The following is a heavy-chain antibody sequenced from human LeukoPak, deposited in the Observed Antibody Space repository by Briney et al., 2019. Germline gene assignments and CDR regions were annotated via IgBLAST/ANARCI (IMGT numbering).Heavy chain of an antibody. CDR2: MNPNSGNT. D-gene: IGHD4-17*01. J-gene: IGHJ3*02. CDR1: GYTFTSYD. Sequence: ASVKVSCKASGYTFTSYDINWVRQATGQGLEWMGWMNPNSGNTGYAQKFQGRVTMTRNTSISTAYMELSSLRSEDTAVYYCARFTVTPYDAFDIWGQGTMVTVSS. V-gene: IGHV1-8*01. CDR3: ARFTVTPYDAFDI.